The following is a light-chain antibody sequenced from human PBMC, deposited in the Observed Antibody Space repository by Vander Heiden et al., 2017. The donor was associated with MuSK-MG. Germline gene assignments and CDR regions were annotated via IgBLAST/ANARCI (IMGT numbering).Light chain of an antibody. CDR1: SPNIGASYD. Sequence: QSVLTQPPSVSGAPGQRVAISCTGSSPNIGASYDVHWYRHLPGTAPKLLIFGNNNRPSGVPDRFSGSKSGTSASLAITGLQADDEADYYCQSYDTTLSHWVFGGGTKLTVL. V-gene: IGLV1-40*01. J-gene: IGLJ3*02. CDR2: GNN. CDR3: QSYDTTLSHWV.